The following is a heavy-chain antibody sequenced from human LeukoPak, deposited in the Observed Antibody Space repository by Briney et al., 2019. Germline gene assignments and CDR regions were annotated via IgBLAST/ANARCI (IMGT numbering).Heavy chain of an antibody. V-gene: IGHV3-13*05. J-gene: IGHJ3*02. CDR2: ISTAGDP. CDR3: AGQARPGSAEGAFDI. CDR1: GFTFSSYD. D-gene: IGHD2-2*01. Sequence: PGRSLRLSCTASGFTFSSYDMHWLRQDKGKGLEWVSAISTAGDPYYLGSVKGRFTISRENAKNSFYLQMNSLRAGDTAVYYCAGQARPGSAEGAFDIWGQGTMVTVSS.